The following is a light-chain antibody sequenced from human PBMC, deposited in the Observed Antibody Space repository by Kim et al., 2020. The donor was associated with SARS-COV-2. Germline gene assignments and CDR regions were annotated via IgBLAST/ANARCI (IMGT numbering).Light chain of an antibody. CDR3: SSYTSSTTWV. CDR2: DVT. J-gene: IGLJ3*02. Sequence: QSALTQPASVSRSPGQSITISCTGTSSDVGGYNYVSWYQHHPAKAPKLMIYDVTKRPSGVSNRFSGSKSGNTASLTISGLQAEDEADYYCSSYTSSTTWVFGGGTQLTVL. CDR1: SSDVGGYNY. V-gene: IGLV2-14*03.